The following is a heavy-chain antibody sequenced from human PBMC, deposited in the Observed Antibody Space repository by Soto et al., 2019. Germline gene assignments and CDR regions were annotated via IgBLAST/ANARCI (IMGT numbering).Heavy chain of an antibody. V-gene: IGHV3-48*03. CDR2: ISAGGSNI. CDR1: GFTFSSYE. J-gene: IGHJ4*02. CDR3: ARDYSRGDFDY. D-gene: IGHD2-21*01. Sequence: PGGSLRLSCEASGFTFSSYEMNWVRQAPGKGLEWISYISAGGSNIYYADSVKGRFTISRDNAKNSLYLETNSLRAEDTAVYYCARDYSRGDFDYWGQGTLVTVSS.